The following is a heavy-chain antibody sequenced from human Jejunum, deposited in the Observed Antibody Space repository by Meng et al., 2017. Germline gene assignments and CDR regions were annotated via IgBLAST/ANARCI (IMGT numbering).Heavy chain of an antibody. V-gene: IGHV4-30-4*01. CDR1: GASISSCEYF. J-gene: IGHJ4*02. D-gene: IGHD2-2*01. Sequence: VPPQESGPGRVRPAQTLSSTCTVSGASISSCEYFWSWIRQPPGKGLEWIGDMDYRGSTFYNPSLKSRVTISVDTSKNQFSLKLSSVTAADTAVYFCARGELLWDYWGQGTLVTVSS. CDR3: ARGELLWDY. CDR2: MDYRGST.